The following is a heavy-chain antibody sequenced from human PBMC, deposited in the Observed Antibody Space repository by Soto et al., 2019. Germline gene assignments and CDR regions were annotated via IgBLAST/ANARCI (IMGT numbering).Heavy chain of an antibody. CDR2: IWYDGTNK. D-gene: IGHD5-12*01. Sequence: QVQLVESGGGVVQPGRSLRLSCAASGFAFSSYGMHWVRQAPGKGLEWVAVIWYDGTNKYYVDSVKGRFTISKDNSKNTLYLQMNSLRAEDTAIYYCARDIGDQTCRWIDAFDIWGQGTMVTVSS. CDR3: ARDIGDQTCRWIDAFDI. J-gene: IGHJ3*02. V-gene: IGHV3-33*01. CDR1: GFAFSSYG.